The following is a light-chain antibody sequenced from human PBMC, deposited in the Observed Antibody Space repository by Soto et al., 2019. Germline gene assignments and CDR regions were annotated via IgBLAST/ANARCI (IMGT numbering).Light chain of an antibody. Sequence: EIVLTQSPGTLSLSPGERATLSCRASHSVRSSYLAWYQQKPGQAPRPLIYGASSRAIGIPDRFSGSGSGTEFTLTISRLEPEDVAVYYCQQYGSSPWTFGQGTKVEIK. CDR1: HSVRSSY. J-gene: IGKJ1*01. CDR2: GAS. CDR3: QQYGSSPWT. V-gene: IGKV3-20*01.